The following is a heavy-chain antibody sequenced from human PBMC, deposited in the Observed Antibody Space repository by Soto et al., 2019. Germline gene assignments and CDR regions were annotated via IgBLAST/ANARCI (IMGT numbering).Heavy chain of an antibody. CDR2: ISSSGSTI. Sequence: LRLSCAASGFTFSSYEMNWVRQAPGKGLEWVSYISSSGSTIYYADSVKGRFTISRDNAKNSLYLQMNSLRAEDTAVYYCARSLRYSYGQSPFDYWGQGTLVTVSS. CDR3: ARSLRYSYGQSPFDY. V-gene: IGHV3-48*03. CDR1: GFTFSSYE. J-gene: IGHJ4*02. D-gene: IGHD5-18*01.